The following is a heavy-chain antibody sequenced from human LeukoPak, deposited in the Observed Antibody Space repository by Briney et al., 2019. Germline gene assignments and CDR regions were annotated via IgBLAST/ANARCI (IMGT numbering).Heavy chain of an antibody. CDR1: GFTFSSYS. CDR2: ISSSSSYI. CDR3: AKDPPRYYDSSGLHY. D-gene: IGHD3-22*01. Sequence: GGSLRLSCAASGFTFSSYSMDWVRQAPGKGLEWVSSISSSSSYIYYADSVKGRFTISRDNSKNTLYLQMNSLRAEDTAVYYCAKDPPRYYDSSGLHYWGQGTLVTVSS. V-gene: IGHV3-21*04. J-gene: IGHJ4*02.